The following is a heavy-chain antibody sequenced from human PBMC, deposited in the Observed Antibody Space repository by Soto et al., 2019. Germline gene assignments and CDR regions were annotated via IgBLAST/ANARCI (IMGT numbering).Heavy chain of an antibody. CDR1: GYTFTTYG. CDR2: ISPYNGDT. D-gene: IGHD2-15*01. CDR3: ARTPRAQMIVLEAATRFDY. J-gene: IGHJ4*02. Sequence: QVQLVQSGAEVKRPGASVKVSCKASGYTFTTYGFNWVRQAPGQGLEWMGWISPYNGDTNYAQNFQGRATLSTHTSTSTAYRELTGLTSDGTAIYYCARTPRAQMIVLEAATRFDYWGQGTLVTVSS. V-gene: IGHV1-18*04.